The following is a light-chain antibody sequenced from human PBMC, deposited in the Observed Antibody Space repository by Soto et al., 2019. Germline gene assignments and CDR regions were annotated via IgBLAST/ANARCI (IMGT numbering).Light chain of an antibody. V-gene: IGLV2-8*01. Sequence: ALTQPPSASGSPGQSVTISCTGTSSDVGGYNYVSWYQQHPGKAPKLLIYEVSKRPSGVPDRFSGSKSGNTASLTVSGLQAADEADYYCNSYAGSYNWVFGGGTKLTVL. CDR1: SSDVGGYNY. CDR3: NSYAGSYNWV. CDR2: EVS. J-gene: IGLJ3*02.